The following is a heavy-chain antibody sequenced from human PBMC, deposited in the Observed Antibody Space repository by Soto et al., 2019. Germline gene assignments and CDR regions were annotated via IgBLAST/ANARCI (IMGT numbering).Heavy chain of an antibody. D-gene: IGHD3-16*01. CDR3: AKDEGSRGSSYFGD. V-gene: IGHV3-23*01. J-gene: IGHJ4*02. CDR1: GFSFGNYA. CDR2: ISSSGDGT. Sequence: EVQLRQSGGGVVQPGGSLRLSCVASGFSFGNYAMTWFRQAPGKGLEWVSGISSSGDGTYYADSVKDRFRVSRDKSTSTVHLQLSSLRVEDTAVYYCAKDEGSRGSSYFGDWGQGALVIVSS.